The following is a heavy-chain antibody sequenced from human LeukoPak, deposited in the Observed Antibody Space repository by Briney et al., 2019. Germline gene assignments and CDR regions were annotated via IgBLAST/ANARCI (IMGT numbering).Heavy chain of an antibody. CDR2: ISAGAGVI. Sequence: GGSLRLSCAASGFTFSDYEMNWVRQAPEKGLEWVSYISAGAGVIFYADSVKGRFSITRDNAKNSLFLQMNSLRAEDTAVYYCARVRTTDTLTGYKQELDYWGRGTLVTVSP. CDR1: GFTFSDYE. D-gene: IGHD3-9*01. V-gene: IGHV3-48*03. J-gene: IGHJ4*02. CDR3: ARVRTTDTLTGYKQELDY.